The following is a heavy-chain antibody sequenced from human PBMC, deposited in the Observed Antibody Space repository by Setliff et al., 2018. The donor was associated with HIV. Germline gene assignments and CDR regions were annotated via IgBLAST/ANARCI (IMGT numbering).Heavy chain of an antibody. V-gene: IGHV4-34*08. CDR1: GETFNGYF. Sequence: SETLSLTCAVYGETFNGYFWTWIRQSPGKGLEWIGSIYYSGSTYYNPSLKSRVTISVDTSKNQFSLKLSSVTAADTAVYYCATYADRESNRFDPWGQGILVTVSS. D-gene: IGHD3-10*01. CDR3: ATYADRESNRFDP. CDR2: IYYSGST. J-gene: IGHJ5*02.